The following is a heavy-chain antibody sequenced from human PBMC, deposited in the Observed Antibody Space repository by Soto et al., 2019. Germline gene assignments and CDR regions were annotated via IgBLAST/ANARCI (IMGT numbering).Heavy chain of an antibody. CDR3: ARAGGASGWLRSNYYYYYMDV. Sequence: GASVKVSCEACGDALTSYARKWVRHATGQGLEWMGWMNPNSGNTGYAQKFQGRVTMTRNTSISTAYMELSSLRSEDTAVYYCARAGGASGWLRSNYYYYYMDVWGKGTTVTVSS. J-gene: IGHJ6*03. V-gene: IGHV1-8*01. CDR1: GDALTSYA. CDR2: MNPNSGNT. D-gene: IGHD6-19*01.